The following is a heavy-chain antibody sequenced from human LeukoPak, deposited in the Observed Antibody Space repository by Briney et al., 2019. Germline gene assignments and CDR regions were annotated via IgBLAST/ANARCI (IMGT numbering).Heavy chain of an antibody. CDR1: GGSISSSNW. J-gene: IGHJ4*02. D-gene: IGHD3-22*01. Sequence: SGTLSLTCAVSGGSISSSNWWSWVRQPPGKGLEWIGEIYHSGSTNYNPSLKSRVTISVDKSKNQFSLKLSSVTAADTAVYYCAREGIYDSSGYYYFDYWGREPWSPSPQ. CDR2: IYHSGST. V-gene: IGHV4-4*02. CDR3: AREGIYDSSGYYYFDY.